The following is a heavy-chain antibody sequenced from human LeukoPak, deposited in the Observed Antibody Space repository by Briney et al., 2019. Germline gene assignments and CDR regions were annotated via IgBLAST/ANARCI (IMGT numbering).Heavy chain of an antibody. CDR1: GGSFSGYY. CDR3: ARGSRRLRYFDWLVPFDY. J-gene: IGHJ4*02. V-gene: IGHV4-34*01. Sequence: SETLSLTCAVYGGSFSGYYWSWIRQPPGKGLEWIGEINHSGSTYYNPSLKSRVTISVDTSKNQFSLKLSSVTAADTAVYYCARGSRRLRYFDWLVPFDYWGQGTLVTVSS. CDR2: INHSGST. D-gene: IGHD3-9*01.